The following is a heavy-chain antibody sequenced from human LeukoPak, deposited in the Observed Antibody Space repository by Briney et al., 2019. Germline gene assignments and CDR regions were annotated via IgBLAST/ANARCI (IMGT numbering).Heavy chain of an antibody. CDR2: INSDGGIT. V-gene: IGHV3-74*01. J-gene: IGHJ3*02. CDR1: GFTFSSYW. D-gene: IGHD4-23*01. Sequence: PGGSLRLSCAASGFTFSSYWMHWVRQAPGKGLVWVSHINSDGGITTYADSVKGRFTISRDNAKNTPYLQMNSLRAEDTAVYYCAKFVYGGNSGGAFDIWGQGTMVTVSS. CDR3: AKFVYGGNSGGAFDI.